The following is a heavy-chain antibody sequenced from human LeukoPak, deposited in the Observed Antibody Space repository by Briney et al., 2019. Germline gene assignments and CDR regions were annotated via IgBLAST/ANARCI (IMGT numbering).Heavy chain of an antibody. D-gene: IGHD5-12*01. J-gene: IGHJ4*02. V-gene: IGHV1-46*01. Sequence: ASVKVSCKASGYSFTNYKIHWLRQAPGQGLQWMGIIDPSGPSVTYAQIFQGRLIVTRDTSTSTVYMQLSSLRSEDTAMYYCARATSPIAYDWNSWGQETLVTVSS. CDR2: IDPSGPSV. CDR1: GYSFTNYK. CDR3: ARATSPIAYDWNS.